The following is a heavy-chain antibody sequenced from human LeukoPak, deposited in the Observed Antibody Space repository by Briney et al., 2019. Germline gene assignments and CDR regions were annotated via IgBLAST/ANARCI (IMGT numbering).Heavy chain of an antibody. CDR3: AKYCSGGSCYPNYGDYVGY. V-gene: IGHV3-23*01. CDR2: ISGSGGST. Sequence: GGSLRLSCAASGFTFSSYAMSWVRQAPGKGLEWVSAISGSGGSTYYADSVKGRFTISRDNSKNTLYLQMHSLRAEDTAVYYCAKYCSGGSCYPNYGDYVGYWGQGTLVTVSS. J-gene: IGHJ4*02. D-gene: IGHD2-15*01. CDR1: GFTFSSYA.